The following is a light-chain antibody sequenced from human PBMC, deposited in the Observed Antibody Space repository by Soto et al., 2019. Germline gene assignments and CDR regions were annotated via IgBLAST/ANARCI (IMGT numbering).Light chain of an antibody. CDR3: ISYTSNFAVEV. J-gene: IGLJ1*01. Sequence: QSALTQPASGSGSPGQSSTISCTGTSSDVGGYNYVSWYQQHPVKAPKIMIYDVSNRPSGVSNRFSGSKSGNTTSLTISGLQADDEADYYCISYTSNFAVEVFGTGTKLTVL. CDR2: DVS. V-gene: IGLV2-14*01. CDR1: SSDVGGYNY.